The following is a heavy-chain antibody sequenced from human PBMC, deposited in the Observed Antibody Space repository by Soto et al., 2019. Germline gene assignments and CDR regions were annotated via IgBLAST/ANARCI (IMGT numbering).Heavy chain of an antibody. CDR3: ARSGRIAVAGSRNGVGEYGMDV. Sequence: QVQLVQSGAEVKKPGSSVKVSCKASGGTFSSYTISWVRQAPGQGLEWMGRIIPILGIANYAQKFQGRVTITADKSTSTAYMELSSLRSEDTAVYYCARSGRIAVAGSRNGVGEYGMDVWGQGTTVTVSS. J-gene: IGHJ6*02. D-gene: IGHD6-19*01. CDR1: GGTFSSYT. CDR2: IIPILGIA. V-gene: IGHV1-69*02.